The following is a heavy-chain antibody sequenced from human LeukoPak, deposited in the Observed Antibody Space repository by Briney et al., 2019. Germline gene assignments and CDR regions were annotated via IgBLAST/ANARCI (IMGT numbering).Heavy chain of an antibody. J-gene: IGHJ6*03. D-gene: IGHD2-21*01. V-gene: IGHV1-24*01. Sequence: ASVKVSCKVSAFTLSGLSIHWVRQATGKGLEWVGRIDPAGGHFIYGQSFRGRVILTEDTSTNTASMEVTSMRPDDTAVYYCATRVICATTTCPGYRNYYFFMDGGGEGTAVTVSS. CDR3: ATRVICATTTCPGYRNYYFFMDG. CDR1: AFTLSGLS. CDR2: IDPAGGHF.